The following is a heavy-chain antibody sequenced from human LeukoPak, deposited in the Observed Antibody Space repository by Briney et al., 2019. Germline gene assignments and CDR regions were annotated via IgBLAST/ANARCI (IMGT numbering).Heavy chain of an antibody. CDR3: ARALRLGTPRAFDI. V-gene: IGHV3-7*04. CDR2: IHEDGSDE. Sequence: GGSLRLSCVVSGFTFSSYWMHWVRQAPGKGLEWVANIHEDGSDEYYVDSVKGRFTISRDNAKNSLYLQMNSLRAEDTALYYCARALRLGTPRAFDIGGGGTMLTVSS. D-gene: IGHD1-14*01. CDR1: GFTFSSYW. J-gene: IGHJ3*02.